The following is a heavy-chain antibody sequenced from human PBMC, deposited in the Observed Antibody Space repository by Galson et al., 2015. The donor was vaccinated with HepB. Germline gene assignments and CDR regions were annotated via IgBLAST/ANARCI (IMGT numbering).Heavy chain of an antibody. Sequence: SVKVSCKASGYTFTNFGISWVRQAPGQGLEWMAWINPHNGNTDYAQKVQGRVTVTTDTSTSTAYMELGSLRSDDTAVYYCTREGPAYIRGSYGPNWFDPWGQGTLVTVSS. J-gene: IGHJ5*02. CDR1: GYTFTNFG. V-gene: IGHV1-18*01. D-gene: IGHD3-16*01. CDR3: TREGPAYIRGSYGPNWFDP. CDR2: INPHNGNT.